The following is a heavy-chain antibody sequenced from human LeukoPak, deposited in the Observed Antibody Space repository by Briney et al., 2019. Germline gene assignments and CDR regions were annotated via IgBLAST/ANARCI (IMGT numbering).Heavy chain of an antibody. J-gene: IGHJ4*02. V-gene: IGHV1-18*01. CDR3: PRDGSRDGRWTPHDS. CDR1: GYTFTGYG. CDR2: ISAYNGNT. D-gene: IGHD2-15*01. Sequence: ASVKVSCKASGYTFTGYGISWVRQAPGQGLEWMGWISAYNGNTNYAQKLQGRVTMTTDTSTSTAYMELRSLRSDDTAVYYCPRDGSRDGRWTPHDSWGQGTLVTVSS.